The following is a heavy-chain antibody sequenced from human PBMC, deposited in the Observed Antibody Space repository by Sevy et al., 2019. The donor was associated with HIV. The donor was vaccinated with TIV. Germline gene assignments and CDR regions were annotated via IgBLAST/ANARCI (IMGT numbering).Heavy chain of an antibody. CDR2: TSYDETNK. V-gene: IGHV3-30*18. Sequence: GSLRLSCAASGFTFSSYGMHWVRQAPGKGLEWVSVTSYDETNKYYADSVKGRFTISRDNSKNTLYLQMNNLRAEDTVVYYCAKDHHSSGFYRPYFQHWGQGTLVTVSS. CDR1: GFTFSSYG. CDR3: AKDHHSSGFYRPYFQH. D-gene: IGHD6-19*01. J-gene: IGHJ1*01.